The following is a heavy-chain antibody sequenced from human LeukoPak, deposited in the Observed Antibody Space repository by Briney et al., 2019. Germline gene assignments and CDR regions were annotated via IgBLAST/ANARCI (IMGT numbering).Heavy chain of an antibody. Sequence: PGGSLRLSCAASGFTFTNYAMTWVRQAPGKGLEWVSAISGSGGSPYYADSVKGRFTISRDNSKNTMYLQMNSLRAEDTAVYYCATGGGYDFWSGYRYFDYWGQGTLVIVSS. CDR3: ATGGGYDFWSGYRYFDY. V-gene: IGHV3-23*01. J-gene: IGHJ4*02. D-gene: IGHD3-3*01. CDR1: GFTFTNYA. CDR2: ISGSGGSP.